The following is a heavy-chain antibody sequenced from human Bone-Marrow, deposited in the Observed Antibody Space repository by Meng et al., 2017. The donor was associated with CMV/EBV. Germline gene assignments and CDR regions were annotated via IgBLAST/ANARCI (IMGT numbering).Heavy chain of an antibody. Sequence: GGSLRLSCAASGFTFSSYSMNWVRQAPGKGLEWVSSISSSSSYIYYADSVKGRFTISRDNAKNSLYLQMNNLRAEDTAVYYCASDLSVLGPRYYYGMDVWGQGTTVTVSS. CDR3: ASDLSVLGPRYYYGMDV. CDR2: ISSSSSYI. D-gene: IGHD3-16*01. CDR1: GFTFSSYS. J-gene: IGHJ6*02. V-gene: IGHV3-21*01.